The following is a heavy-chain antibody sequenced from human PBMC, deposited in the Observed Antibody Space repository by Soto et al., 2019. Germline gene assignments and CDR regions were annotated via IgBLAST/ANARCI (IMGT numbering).Heavy chain of an antibody. CDR2: ISYHGSDK. CDR1: GFTFSNYG. J-gene: IGHJ4*02. V-gene: IGHV3-30*18. Sequence: QVQLVESGGGVVQPGRSLRLSCAASGFTFSNYGMHWVRQAPGKGLEWVAVISYHGSDKYYADSVKGRFTISRDNSKNTLDLQMDRLRAEDTAVYYCAKDHVTTTVTTVGYWGQGTLVTVSS. CDR3: AKDHVTTTVTTVGY. D-gene: IGHD4-17*01.